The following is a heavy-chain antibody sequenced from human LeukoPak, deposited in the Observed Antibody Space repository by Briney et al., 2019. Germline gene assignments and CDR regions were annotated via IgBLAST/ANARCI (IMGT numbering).Heavy chain of an antibody. CDR3: ARDYCYDNSAHYKAFDY. V-gene: IGHV1-46*01. CDR1: GYTFTSYY. J-gene: IGHJ4*02. CDR2: INPSGGST. Sequence: ASVKVSCKASGYTFTSYYMHWVRQAPGQGLERMGIINPSGGSTSYAQKFQGRVTMTRDTSTSTVYMELSSLRSEDTAVYYCARDYCYDNSAHYKAFDYWGQGTLVTVSS. D-gene: IGHD3-22*01.